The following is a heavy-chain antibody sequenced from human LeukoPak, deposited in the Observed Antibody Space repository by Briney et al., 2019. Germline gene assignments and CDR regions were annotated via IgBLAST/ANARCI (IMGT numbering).Heavy chain of an antibody. D-gene: IGHD1-26*01. V-gene: IGHV4-34*01. Sequence: PSETLSLTCAVYGGSFSGYYWSWIRQPPGKGLEGIGEIKQRGSTNYKPSLKSRVTISVDTSKNQFPLKLSSVTAADTAVYYCARARSAISGSYYRLISRAFDIWGEGTMVTVSS. CDR2: IKQRGST. J-gene: IGHJ3*02. CDR3: ARARSAISGSYYRLISRAFDI. CDR1: GGSFSGYY.